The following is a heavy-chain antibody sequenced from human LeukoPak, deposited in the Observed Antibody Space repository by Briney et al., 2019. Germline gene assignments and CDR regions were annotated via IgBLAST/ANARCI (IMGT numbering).Heavy chain of an antibody. V-gene: IGHV4-4*07. J-gene: IGHJ5*02. Sequence: SETLSLTCTVSGGSISGYCWSWIRQPAGKGLEWIGRIHDNGDSNQNPSLKSRINMALDTSRNQVSLKLTSVTAADTAVYYCAGAPSGCGGTCPSDHWGPGTLVTVSS. CDR1: GGSISGYC. CDR2: IHDNGDS. D-gene: IGHD2-15*01. CDR3: AGAPSGCGGTCPSDH.